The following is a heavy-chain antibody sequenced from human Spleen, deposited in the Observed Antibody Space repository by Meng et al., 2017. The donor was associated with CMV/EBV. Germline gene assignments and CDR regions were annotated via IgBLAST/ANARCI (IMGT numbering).Heavy chain of an antibody. CDR1: YPFTGYY. CDR2: INPNSGAT. V-gene: IGHV1-2*04. CDR3: TRAGTMVRAVKGAWFDP. J-gene: IGHJ5*02. Sequence: YPFTGYYIHWVRQAPGQGLEWMGWINPNSGATNYAQNFQGWVTMTRDTSISTAYMELSRLKSDDTAVYYCTRAGTMVRAVKGAWFDPWGQGTLVTVSS. D-gene: IGHD3-10*01.